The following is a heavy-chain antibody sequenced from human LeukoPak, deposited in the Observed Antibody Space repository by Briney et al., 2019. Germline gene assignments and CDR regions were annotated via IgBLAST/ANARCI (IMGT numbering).Heavy chain of an antibody. J-gene: IGHJ6*02. CDR1: GFTFSSYS. Sequence: PGGSLRLPCVASGFTFSSYSMNWVRQAPGKGLEWVSYISSGSSTTYYVDSVKGRFTISRDNAKNSLYLQMNSLRDEDTAVYYCAGARTYYYAMDVWGQGTTVTVSS. CDR2: ISSGSSTT. V-gene: IGHV3-48*02. CDR3: AGARTYYYAMDV.